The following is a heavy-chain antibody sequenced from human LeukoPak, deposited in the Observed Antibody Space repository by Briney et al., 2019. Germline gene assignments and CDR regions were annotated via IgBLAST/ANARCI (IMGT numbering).Heavy chain of an antibody. V-gene: IGHV3-48*02. CDR2: ISSGGSTI. Sequence: GGSLRLSCAASGFTFSNAWMSWVRQAPGKGLEWVSYISSGGSTIYYADSVKGRFTISRDNAKNSLYLQMNSLRDEDTAVYYCARDRGFGTSVFYFDYWGQGTLVTVSS. CDR3: ARDRGFGTSVFYFDY. CDR1: GFTFSNAW. J-gene: IGHJ4*02. D-gene: IGHD3-10*01.